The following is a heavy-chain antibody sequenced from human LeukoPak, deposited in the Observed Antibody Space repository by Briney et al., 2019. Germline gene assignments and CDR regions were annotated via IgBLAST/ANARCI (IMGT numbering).Heavy chain of an antibody. J-gene: IGHJ4*02. V-gene: IGHV1-18*01. CDR3: ATMGRRKFCGTTTCPGDYFDY. CDR2: IGAKNGNT. D-gene: IGHD2/OR15-2a*01. CDR1: GYTFTNYG. Sequence: ASVKVSCKASGYTFTNYGISWVRQAPGQGLEWMGWIGAKNGNTDYAQKFQGRVTMTTDTSTSTAYMELRSLSSDDTAVYYCATMGRRKFCGTTTCPGDYFDYWGQGTLVTVSS.